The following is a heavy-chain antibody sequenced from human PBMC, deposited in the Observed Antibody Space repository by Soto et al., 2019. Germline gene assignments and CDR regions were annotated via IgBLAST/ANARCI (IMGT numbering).Heavy chain of an antibody. V-gene: IGHV4-30-4*01. CDR3: ASVTRYCSGGGCNPNWFDP. D-gene: IGHD2-8*02. Sequence: SETLSLTCTVSGGSISSGDYYWSWIRQPPGKGLEWIGCIFYTGSTYYNPSLKSRVTISVHTSKSQFSLKLTSVTAADTAVYFCASVTRYCSGGGCNPNWFDPWGQGTLVTVSS. CDR2: IFYTGST. CDR1: GGSISSGDYY. J-gene: IGHJ5*02.